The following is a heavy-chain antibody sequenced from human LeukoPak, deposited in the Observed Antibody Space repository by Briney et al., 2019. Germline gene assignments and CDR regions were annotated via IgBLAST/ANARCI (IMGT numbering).Heavy chain of an antibody. D-gene: IGHD6-13*01. Sequence: AGSLRLSCVHSRFSLSSHWKSWVRQAPRAAMEWVDNIKQDGSEKYYVDSVKGRFTISRDNSNNSVYLQMNSLRTEDTALYYCAKSGYYYYMDVWGKGTTVTVSS. CDR3: AKSGYYYYMDV. V-gene: IGHV3-7*03. J-gene: IGHJ6*03. CDR1: RFSLSSHW. CDR2: IKQDGSEK.